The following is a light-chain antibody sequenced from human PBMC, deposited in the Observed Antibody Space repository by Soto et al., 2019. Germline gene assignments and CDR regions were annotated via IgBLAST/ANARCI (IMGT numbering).Light chain of an antibody. Sequence: DVLVTQSPLYLPVTLGQAASLSCRSSQSLVVSDGNTYLSWFQQRPGQSPRRLIYKVSKRDSGVPDRFSSSGAGTEFTLQTSRVEAEDVGVYYGMQGTHWPPITFGQGTRLEIK. CDR1: QSLVVSDGNTY. CDR2: KVS. V-gene: IGKV2-30*01. J-gene: IGKJ5*01. CDR3: MQGTHWPPIT.